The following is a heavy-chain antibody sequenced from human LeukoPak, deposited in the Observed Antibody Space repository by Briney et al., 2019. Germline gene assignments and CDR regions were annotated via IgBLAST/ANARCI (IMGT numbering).Heavy chain of an antibody. CDR1: GGSISSYY. CDR2: IYYSGST. Sequence: SETLSLTCTVSGGSISSYYWSWIRQPPGKGPEWIGYIYYSGSTNYNPSLKSRVTISVDTSKNQFSLKLSSVTAAVPAVYYWARGGRRYFDWLRDSLFDYWGQGTLATVS. D-gene: IGHD3-9*01. CDR3: ARGGRRYFDWLRDSLFDY. V-gene: IGHV4-59*01. J-gene: IGHJ4*02.